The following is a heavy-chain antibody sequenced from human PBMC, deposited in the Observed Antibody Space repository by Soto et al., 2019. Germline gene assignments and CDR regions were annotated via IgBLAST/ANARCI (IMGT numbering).Heavy chain of an antibody. D-gene: IGHD3-10*01. J-gene: IGHJ4*02. Sequence: EVQLVESGGGLVQPGGSLRLSCAASGFTFSSYSMNWVRQAPGKGLEWVSSISSSSSYIYYADSVKGRFTISRDNAKNSLYLQMNSLRAEDTAVYYCARGHNPLWFGEFDYWGQGTLVTVSS. CDR2: ISSSSSYI. V-gene: IGHV3-21*01. CDR1: GFTFSSYS. CDR3: ARGHNPLWFGEFDY.